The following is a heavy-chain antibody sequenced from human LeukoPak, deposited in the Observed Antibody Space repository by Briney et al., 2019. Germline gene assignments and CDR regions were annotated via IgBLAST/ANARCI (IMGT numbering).Heavy chain of an antibody. Sequence: ASVKVSCKASGYTFTSYGISWVRQAPGQGLEWMGWISANNGNTNYAQKLQGRVTMTTDTSTSTACMELRSLRSDDTAVYYCARRSIAVAGTADYWGQGTLVTVSS. CDR2: ISANNGNT. D-gene: IGHD6-19*01. CDR3: ARRSIAVAGTADY. V-gene: IGHV1-18*01. J-gene: IGHJ4*02. CDR1: GYTFTSYG.